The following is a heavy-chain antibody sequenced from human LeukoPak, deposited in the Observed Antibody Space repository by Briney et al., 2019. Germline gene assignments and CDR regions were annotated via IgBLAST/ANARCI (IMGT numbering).Heavy chain of an antibody. CDR3: AKDMSYGSGSRFDY. CDR1: GFTISTYS. CDR2: ISSSSSYI. D-gene: IGHD3-10*01. V-gene: IGHV3-21*04. J-gene: IGHJ4*02. Sequence: GGSLRLSCVASGFTISTYSMIWVRQAPGKGLEWVSSISSSSSYIYYAESLKGRFTISRDNAKNSVFLQMNSLRAEDTALYYCAKDMSYGSGSRFDYWGQGTLVTVSS.